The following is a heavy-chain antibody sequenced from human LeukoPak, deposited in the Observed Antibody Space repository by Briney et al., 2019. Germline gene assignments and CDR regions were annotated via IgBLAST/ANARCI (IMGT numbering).Heavy chain of an antibody. Sequence: GASVKVSCKASGYSFTNYGISWVRQAPGQGLEWMGIINPTSGSTTYSQKFQGRVTMTSDTSTSTFYMDLSSLRSEDTAVYYCARDRETRNFDYWGQGTLVTVSS. CDR3: ARDRETRNFDY. CDR2: INPTSGST. J-gene: IGHJ4*02. CDR1: GYSFTNYG. D-gene: IGHD1-26*01. V-gene: IGHV1-46*01.